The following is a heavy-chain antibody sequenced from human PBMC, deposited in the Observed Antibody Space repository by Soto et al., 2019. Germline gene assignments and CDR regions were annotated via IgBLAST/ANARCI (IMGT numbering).Heavy chain of an antibody. V-gene: IGHV3-30*03. CDR2: ISYDSTKT. Sequence: QVQLVESGGGVVQPGRSLRLSCAASGFTFNSYGMHWVRQGPGNGLEWVAFISYDSTKTYYADSVKGRFTISRDNSNSALYVQMNSLTGEATAVYYCARTRSASSDFHYYSLAVWGQGTTVTVSS. CDR1: GFTFNSYG. J-gene: IGHJ6*02. D-gene: IGHD1-26*01. CDR3: ARTRSASSDFHYYSLAV.